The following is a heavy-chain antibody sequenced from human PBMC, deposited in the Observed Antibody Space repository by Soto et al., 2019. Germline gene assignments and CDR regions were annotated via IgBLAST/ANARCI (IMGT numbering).Heavy chain of an antibody. D-gene: IGHD4-17*01. CDR1: GYTFTGYY. V-gene: IGHV1-2*02. CDR2: INPNSGGT. Sequence: ASVKVSCKASGYTFTGYYMHWVRQAPGQGLEWMGWINPNSGGTNYAQKFQGRVTMTRDTSISTAYMELSRLRSEDTAVYYCARAGGSTVTTRYFAYWGQGTLVTVSS. CDR3: ARAGGSTVTTRYFAY. J-gene: IGHJ4*02.